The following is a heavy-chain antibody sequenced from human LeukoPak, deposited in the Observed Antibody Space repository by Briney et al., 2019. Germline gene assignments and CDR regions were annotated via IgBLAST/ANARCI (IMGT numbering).Heavy chain of an antibody. V-gene: IGHV1-2*02. CDR2: INPRTGGT. J-gene: IGHJ3*02. CDR1: GGTFSSYA. CDR3: ALEFRSGDAFDI. D-gene: IGHD3-10*01. Sequence: GASVKVSCKASGGTFSSYAISWVRQAPGQGLESMGWINPRTGGTHYEQKFQDRVSMTRDTSISTAYMHICTLTSDDTAVYYCALEFRSGDAFDIWGQGTLVTVSS.